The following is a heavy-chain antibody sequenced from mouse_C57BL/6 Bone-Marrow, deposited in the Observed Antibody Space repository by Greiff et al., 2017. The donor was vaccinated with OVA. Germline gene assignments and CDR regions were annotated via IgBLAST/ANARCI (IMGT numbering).Heavy chain of an antibody. Sequence: QVHVKQSGAELARPGASVKLSCKASGYTFTSYGISWVKQRTGQGLEWIGEIYPRSGNTYYNEKFKGKATLTADKSSSTAYMELRSLTSEDSAVYFCARGLLWLRRGFAYWGQGTLVTVSA. V-gene: IGHV1-81*01. CDR3: ARGLLWLRRGFAY. D-gene: IGHD2-2*01. J-gene: IGHJ3*01. CDR2: IYPRSGNT. CDR1: GYTFTSYG.